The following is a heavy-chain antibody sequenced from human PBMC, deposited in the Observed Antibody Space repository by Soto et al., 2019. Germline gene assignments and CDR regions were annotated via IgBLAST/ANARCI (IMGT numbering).Heavy chain of an antibody. CDR1: GGTFSSYT. CDR3: ARDKAYCGGDCYSSLGY. Sequence: QVQLVQSGAEVKKPGSSVKVSCKASGGTFSSYTISWVRQAPGQGLEWMGRIIPIHGIANYAQKFQGRVTITADKSTSTAYMELSSLRSEDTAVYYCARDKAYCGGDCYSSLGYWGQGTLVTVSS. J-gene: IGHJ4*02. D-gene: IGHD2-21*02. V-gene: IGHV1-69*08. CDR2: IIPIHGIA.